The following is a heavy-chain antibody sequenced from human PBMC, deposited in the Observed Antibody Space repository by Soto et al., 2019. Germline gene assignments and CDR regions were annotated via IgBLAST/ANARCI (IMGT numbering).Heavy chain of an antibody. CDR3: AREMNYGDYGAFDI. D-gene: IGHD4-17*01. CDR2: IYYSGST. J-gene: IGHJ3*02. V-gene: IGHV4-59*01. Sequence: PSETLSLTCTVSGGSISSYYWSWIRQPPGKGLEWIGYIYYSGSTNYNPSLKSRVTISVDTSKNQFSLKLSSVTAADTAVYYCAREMNYGDYGAFDIWGQGTMVTVSS. CDR1: GGSISSYY.